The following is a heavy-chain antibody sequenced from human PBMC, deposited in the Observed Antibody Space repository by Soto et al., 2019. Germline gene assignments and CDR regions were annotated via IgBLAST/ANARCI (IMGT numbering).Heavy chain of an antibody. D-gene: IGHD6-13*01. CDR3: ARDAGAAAAGVYGMDV. J-gene: IGHJ6*02. Sequence: PGGSLRLSCAASGFTFSSYEMNWVRQAPGKGLEWVSYISSSGSTIYYADSVKGRFTISRDNAKNSLYLQMNRLRAEDTAVYYCARDAGAAAAGVYGMDVWGQGTTVTVSS. CDR1: GFTFSSYE. V-gene: IGHV3-48*03. CDR2: ISSSGSTI.